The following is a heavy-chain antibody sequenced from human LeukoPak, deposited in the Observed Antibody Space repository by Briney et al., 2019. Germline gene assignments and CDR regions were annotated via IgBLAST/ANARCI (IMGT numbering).Heavy chain of an antibody. D-gene: IGHD6-13*01. CDR3: VRAAAEPSGGHEDFDY. Sequence: NPSETLSLTCSVSGGSISSYYWSWIRQPPGKGLEWIGYIYYSGSTNYNPSLKSRVTISVDTSKSQLSLNLGSVTDADTAVYYCVRAAAEPSGGHEDFDYWGQGTLVTVSS. V-gene: IGHV4-59*08. CDR2: IYYSGST. CDR1: GGSISSYY. J-gene: IGHJ4*02.